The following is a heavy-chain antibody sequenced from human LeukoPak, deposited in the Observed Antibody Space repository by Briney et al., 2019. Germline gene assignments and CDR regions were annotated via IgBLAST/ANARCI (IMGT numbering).Heavy chain of an antibody. Sequence: GGSLRLSCAASGFTFSSYGMSWVRQAPGKGLEWVSAISGSGGSTYYADSVKGRFTISRDNSKNTLYLQMNSLRAEDTAVYYCAKLSLIRYHDLYYFDYWGQGTLVTVSS. CDR3: AKLSLIRYHDLYYFDY. D-gene: IGHD1-14*01. CDR1: GFTFSSYG. CDR2: ISGSGGST. J-gene: IGHJ4*02. V-gene: IGHV3-23*01.